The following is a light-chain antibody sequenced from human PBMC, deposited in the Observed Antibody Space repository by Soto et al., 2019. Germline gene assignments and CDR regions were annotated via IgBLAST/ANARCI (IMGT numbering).Light chain of an antibody. CDR1: SSNIGAGYD. V-gene: IGLV1-40*01. CDR2: GNS. J-gene: IGLJ2*01. Sequence: QSVLTQPPSVSGAPGQRVTISCTGSSSNIGAGYDVHWYQQLPGTAPKLLIYGNSNRPSGVPDRFSGSKSGTSASLAITGLQAEDEADYYYQSYGSSLSALFGGGTKLTVL. CDR3: QSYGSSLSAL.